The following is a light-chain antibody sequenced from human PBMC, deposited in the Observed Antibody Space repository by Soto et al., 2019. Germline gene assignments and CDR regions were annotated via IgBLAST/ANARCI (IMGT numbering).Light chain of an antibody. J-gene: IGKJ4*01. Sequence: DIQLTHSPSFLSASVGDRVTITCRASQGISSYLAWYQQKPGKAPKLLIYAASTLQSGVPSRFSGSGSGKEFPLTISSLQPEDFATYYCKQLNSYPLTFVGGTKVEIX. CDR2: AAS. V-gene: IGKV1-9*01. CDR1: QGISSY. CDR3: KQLNSYPLT.